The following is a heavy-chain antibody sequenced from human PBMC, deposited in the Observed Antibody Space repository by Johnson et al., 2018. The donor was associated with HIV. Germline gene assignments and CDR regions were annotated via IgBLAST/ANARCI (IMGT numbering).Heavy chain of an antibody. D-gene: IGHD6-13*01. CDR2: ISSSGSTI. CDR1: GFTFSDHY. CDR3: ARPTRSRIAATGDDAFDI. V-gene: IGHV3-11*01. Sequence: QMLLVESGGGLVQPGGSLRLSCAASGFTFSDHYMDWVRQTPGKGLEWVSYISSSGSTIYYADSVKGRFTISRENSMHTLYLQMNSLRAEDTAFYYCARPTRSRIAATGDDAFDIWGQGTMVSVSS. J-gene: IGHJ3*02.